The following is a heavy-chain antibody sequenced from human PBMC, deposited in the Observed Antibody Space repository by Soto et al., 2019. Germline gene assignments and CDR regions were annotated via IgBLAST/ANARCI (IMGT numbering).Heavy chain of an antibody. V-gene: IGHV3-30*03. CDR1: GFTFSASV. J-gene: IGHJ4*02. D-gene: IGHD3-10*01. CDR2: LSYGGKNK. Sequence: QVLLVESGGGVVQPGGSLRLSCAASGFTFSASVMHWVRQAPGKGLEWMAILSYGGKNKYYADSVKGRFTISRAISESTLYLQMASLRTADTAVYYCVREEFEDGRAHFTYWGQGTLVSVSS. CDR3: VREEFEDGRAHFTY.